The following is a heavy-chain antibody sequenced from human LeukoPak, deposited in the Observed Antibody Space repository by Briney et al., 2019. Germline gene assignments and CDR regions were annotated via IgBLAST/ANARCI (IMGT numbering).Heavy chain of an antibody. J-gene: IGHJ4*02. Sequence: GGSLRLSCAASGFTFSSYGMHWVRQAPGKGLDWVASIRYDGGDKYYADSVKGRFTIFRDNSKNTLYLQMNSLRPEDTAVYYCAKVLSKGGGYYLTDYWGQGTLVTVSS. CDR1: GFTFSSYG. V-gene: IGHV3-30*02. CDR2: IRYDGGDK. CDR3: AKVLSKGGGYYLTDY. D-gene: IGHD3-22*01.